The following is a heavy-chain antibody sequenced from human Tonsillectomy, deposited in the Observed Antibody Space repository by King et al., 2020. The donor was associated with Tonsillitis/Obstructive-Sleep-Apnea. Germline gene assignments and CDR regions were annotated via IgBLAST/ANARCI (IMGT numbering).Heavy chain of an antibody. CDR2: IYPGDSDT. CDR1: EYSFTSDW. D-gene: IGHD6-19*01. V-gene: IGHV5-51*01. CDR3: VRQYRSSQESDY. Sequence: VQLVQSGAEVKKPGESLKISCKGSEYSFTSDWIGGVRQMPGKGLEWMGIIYPGDSDTRYSPSFQGQVTISADKSFSTAYLQWSSLKASDTAMYYCVRQYRSSQESDYWGQGTLVTVSS. J-gene: IGHJ4*02.